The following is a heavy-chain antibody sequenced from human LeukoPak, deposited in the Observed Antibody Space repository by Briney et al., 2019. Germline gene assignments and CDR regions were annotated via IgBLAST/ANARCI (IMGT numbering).Heavy chain of an antibody. CDR1: GFTFSSYG. Sequence: AGGSLRLSCAASGFTFSSYGMHWVRQAPGKGLEWVAVIWYDGSNKYYADSVKGRFTISRDNSKNTLYLQMNSLRAEDTAVYYCAKVTAPRTQYSSSWYDVYFQHWGQGTLVTVSS. D-gene: IGHD6-13*01. V-gene: IGHV3-33*06. CDR3: AKVTAPRTQYSSSWYDVYFQH. CDR2: IWYDGSNK. J-gene: IGHJ1*01.